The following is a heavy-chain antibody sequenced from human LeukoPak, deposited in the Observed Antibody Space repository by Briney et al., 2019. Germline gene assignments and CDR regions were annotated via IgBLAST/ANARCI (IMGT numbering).Heavy chain of an antibody. D-gene: IGHD6-19*01. Sequence: PGESLRLSCAVSGVTFGNYYMNWFRQAPGKGLEWVSGMGGPGGSDPRYADSVKGRFTISRDDSKNMLFLQMNSLRVEDTAVYFCAQYGQRLADSWGQGALVTVSS. V-gene: IGHV3-23*01. CDR1: GVTFGNYY. J-gene: IGHJ4*02. CDR2: MGGPGGSDP. CDR3: AQYGQRLADS.